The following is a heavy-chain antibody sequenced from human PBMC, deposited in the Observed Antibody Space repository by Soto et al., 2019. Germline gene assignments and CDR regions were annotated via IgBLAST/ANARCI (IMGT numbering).Heavy chain of an antibody. D-gene: IGHD5-12*01. V-gene: IGHV4-39*01. CDR2: VEYSGIT. J-gene: IGHJ4*02. CDR1: GASIGSTTYY. CDR3: ARRIVATETFDY. Sequence: SETLSLTCAVSGASIGSTTYYWGWLRQPAGKGLEWIGSVEYSGITYYNPSLNSRVTISVDTSKNQFSLTVTSVTAADTAVYYCARRIVATETFDYWGQGTLVTVSS.